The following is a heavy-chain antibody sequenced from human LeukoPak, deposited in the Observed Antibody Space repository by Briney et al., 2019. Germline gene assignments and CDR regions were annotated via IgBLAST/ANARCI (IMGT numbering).Heavy chain of an antibody. J-gene: IGHJ5*02. CDR3: ARIGRYCSGGSCYSAWFDP. CDR1: GGSISSYY. Sequence: SETLSLTCTVSGGSISSYYWSWIRQPPGKGLEWIGYIYYSGSTYYNPSLKSRVTISVDTSKNQFSLKLSSVTAADTAVYYCARIGRYCSGGSCYSAWFDPWGQGTLVTVSS. V-gene: IGHV4-59*06. D-gene: IGHD2-15*01. CDR2: IYYSGST.